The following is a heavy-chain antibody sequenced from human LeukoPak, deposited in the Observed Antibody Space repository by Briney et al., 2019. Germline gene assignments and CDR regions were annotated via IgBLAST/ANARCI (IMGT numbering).Heavy chain of an antibody. D-gene: IGHD6-19*01. CDR3: ARGLSTGYSSGWPTWYFDL. CDR1: GYTFTSYG. Sequence: ASVKVSCKASGYTFTSYGISWVRQAPGQGLEWMGWISAYNGNTNYAQKLQGRVTMTTDTSTSTAYMELRSLRSDDTAVYYCARGLSTGYSSGWPTWYFDLWGRGTLVTVSS. V-gene: IGHV1-18*01. CDR2: ISAYNGNT. J-gene: IGHJ2*01.